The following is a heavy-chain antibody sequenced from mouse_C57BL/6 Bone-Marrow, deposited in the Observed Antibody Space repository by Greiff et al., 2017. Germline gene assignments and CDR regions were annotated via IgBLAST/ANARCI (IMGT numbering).Heavy chain of an antibody. D-gene: IGHD1-1*01. V-gene: IGHV1-80*01. CDR3: ARETLREYAMDY. Sequence: VQLQQSGAELVKPGASVKISCKASGYAFSSYWMNWVKQRPGKGLEWIGMIYPGDGDSTYNGKFNGTDTLTADKSSSTAYMQLSRLPSEDSAVYLCARETLREYAMDYWGQGTSVTVSS. CDR2: IYPGDGDS. J-gene: IGHJ4*01. CDR1: GYAFSSYW.